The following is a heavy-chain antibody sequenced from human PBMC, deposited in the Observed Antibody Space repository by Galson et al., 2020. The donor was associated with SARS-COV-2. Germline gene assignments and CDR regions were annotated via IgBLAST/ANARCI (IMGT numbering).Heavy chain of an antibody. Sequence: PETLSLTCTVSDVSLNTNYYWGWIRQPPGKGLAWIGSVYYRGTTYYNPPLNGRVTLSVDTSKNQFSLSLNSVTAADTAVYYCVRDRRGLGTERWFFDLWGRGTLVTVSS. V-gene: IGHV4-39*07. D-gene: IGHD7-27*01. CDR1: DVSLNTNYY. J-gene: IGHJ2*01. CDR3: VRDRRGLGTERWFFDL. CDR2: VYYRGTT.